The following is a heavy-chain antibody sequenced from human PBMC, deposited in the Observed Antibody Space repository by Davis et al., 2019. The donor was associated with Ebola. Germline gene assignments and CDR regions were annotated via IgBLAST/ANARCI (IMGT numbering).Heavy chain of an antibody. Sequence: ASVKVFCKASGYTFTSYDINWVRQATGQGLEWMGWMNPNSGNTGYAQKFQGRVTMTRNTSISTAYMELSSLRSEDTAVYYCARARVVVAAIVYYYYGMDVWGKGTTVTVSS. V-gene: IGHV1-8*01. CDR3: ARARVVVAAIVYYYYGMDV. D-gene: IGHD2-15*01. CDR1: GYTFTSYD. CDR2: MNPNSGNT. J-gene: IGHJ6*04.